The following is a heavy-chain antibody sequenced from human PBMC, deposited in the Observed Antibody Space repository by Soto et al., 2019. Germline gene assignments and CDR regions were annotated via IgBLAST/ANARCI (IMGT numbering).Heavy chain of an antibody. J-gene: IGHJ1*01. CDR3: VKGSSSGWGQYFQH. V-gene: IGHV3-64D*06. CDR2: ISSNGGST. D-gene: IGHD6-19*01. CDR1: GFTFSSYA. Sequence: EVQLVESGGGLVQPGGSLRLSCSASGFTFSSYAMHWVRQAPGKGLEYVSAISSNGGSTYYADSVKGRFTISRDNSQNTLYLQMSSLRAEDTAVYYCVKGSSSGWGQYFQHWGQGTLVTVSS.